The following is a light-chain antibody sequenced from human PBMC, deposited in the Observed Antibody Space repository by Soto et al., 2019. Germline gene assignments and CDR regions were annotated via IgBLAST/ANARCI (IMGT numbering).Light chain of an antibody. V-gene: IGKV4-1*01. CDR2: WAS. CDR3: QQYSRSPYT. CDR1: QSLFYSSNNDNKNY. J-gene: IGKJ2*01. Sequence: DIVMTQSPDSLAVSLGERAILSCKSSQSLFYSSNNDNKNYLAWYQQVPGQPPKLLIYWASTRKSGVPDRFSGGGSGSDFTLTMTNVQAEDAALYYCQQYSRSPYTFGQGANLEI.